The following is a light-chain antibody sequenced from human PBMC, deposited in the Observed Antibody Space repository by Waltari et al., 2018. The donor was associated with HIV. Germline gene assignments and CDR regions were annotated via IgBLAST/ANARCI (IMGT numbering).Light chain of an antibody. V-gene: IGLV3-1*01. CDR2: QDK. Sequence: SYELTQPASVSVSPGQTASITCAGDKLGDKYVSWYQQKPGHPPVVVIYQDKKRLPGIPERFSGSNSGNTATLPISGTQALDEADYYCQAWDSSTVVFGGGTKVTVL. CDR1: KLGDKY. CDR3: QAWDSSTVV. J-gene: IGLJ2*01.